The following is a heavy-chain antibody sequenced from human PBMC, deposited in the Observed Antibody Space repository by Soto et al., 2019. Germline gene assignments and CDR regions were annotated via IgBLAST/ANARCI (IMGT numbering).Heavy chain of an antibody. Sequence: QVQLVQSGGEAKKPGASVKVSCKASNYSFTTYGISWVRQAPGQGLEWMGWISPYSENTNYARKFQDRVTLTTDSSTNTAYMELKSLRSDDTAVYFCARDTYFDNSGYYYDYWGQGTLVTVSS. CDR3: ARDTYFDNSGYYYDY. V-gene: IGHV1-18*01. J-gene: IGHJ4*02. D-gene: IGHD3-22*01. CDR1: NYSFTTYG. CDR2: ISPYSENT.